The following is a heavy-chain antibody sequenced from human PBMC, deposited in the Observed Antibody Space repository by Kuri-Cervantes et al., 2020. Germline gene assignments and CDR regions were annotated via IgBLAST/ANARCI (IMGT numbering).Heavy chain of an antibody. J-gene: IGHJ6*03. CDR2: IWYDGSNK. Sequence: GGSLRLSCAASGFTFSSYGMHWVRQAPGKGLEWVAVIWYDGSNKYYADSVKGRFTISRDNSKSTLYLQMNSLRTEDTGVYYCTSISGVWGGYKYYYYMDVWGKGTTVTVSS. D-gene: IGHD1-1*01. V-gene: IGHV3-33*01. CDR3: TSISGVWGGYKYYYYMDV. CDR1: GFTFSSYG.